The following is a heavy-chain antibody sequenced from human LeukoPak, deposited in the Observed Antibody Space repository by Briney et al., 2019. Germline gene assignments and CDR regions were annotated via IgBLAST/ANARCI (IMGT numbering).Heavy chain of an antibody. J-gene: IGHJ4*02. D-gene: IGHD3-9*01. Sequence: GGSLGLSCAASGFSLTNYTMNWVRQAPGKGLEWVSSITSSSTYIYYADSVQGRFTISRDNAKNSLYLQMNSLRAEDTAVYYCARGYDILTGYLKDEPFDYWGQGTLVTVSS. CDR1: GFSLTNYT. V-gene: IGHV3-21*01. CDR2: ITSSSTYI. CDR3: ARGYDILTGYLKDEPFDY.